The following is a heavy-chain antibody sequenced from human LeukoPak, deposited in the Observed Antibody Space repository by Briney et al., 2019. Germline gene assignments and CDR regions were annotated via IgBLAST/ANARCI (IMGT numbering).Heavy chain of an antibody. V-gene: IGHV1-2*02. Sequence: ASVKVSCKASGYTFTGYYMHWVRQAPGQGLEWMGWINPNSGGTNYSQKFQGRVTMTRDTSISTAYMELSRLRSDDTAVYYCARVRRSSSWYWFDPWGQGTLVTVSS. J-gene: IGHJ5*02. CDR2: INPNSGGT. CDR3: ARVRRSSSWYWFDP. CDR1: GYTFTGYY. D-gene: IGHD6-13*01.